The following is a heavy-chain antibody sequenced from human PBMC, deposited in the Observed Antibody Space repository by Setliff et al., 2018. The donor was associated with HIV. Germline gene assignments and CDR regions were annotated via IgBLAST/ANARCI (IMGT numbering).Heavy chain of an antibody. J-gene: IGHJ6*03. V-gene: IGHV4-59*11. CDR3: ARDGPLEGSYRYYYYYMDV. D-gene: IGHD3-10*01. CDR1: GGSISSHY. Sequence: PSETLSLTCTVSGGSISSHYWSWIRQPPGKGLEWIGYIYYSGSTNYNPSLKSRVTISVDTSKNQFPLKLSSVTAADTAVYYCARDGPLEGSYRYYYYYMDVWGKGATVTVSS. CDR2: IYYSGST.